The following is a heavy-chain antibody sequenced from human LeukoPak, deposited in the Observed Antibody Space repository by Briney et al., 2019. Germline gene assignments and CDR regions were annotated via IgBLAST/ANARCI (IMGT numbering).Heavy chain of an antibody. D-gene: IGHD2-2*01. V-gene: IGHV3-23*01. CDR2: ISGAGVMT. J-gene: IGHJ6*02. Sequence: GGSLRLSCAASGFTFNTYAMTWVRQAPGKGLEWVSVISGAGVMTYYGDSVKGRFTISRDNSKNTLYLQLNSLRAEDTAIYYCAKGIVQLPASPYDYVLDVWGQGTTVTVSS. CDR1: GFTFNTYA. CDR3: AKGIVQLPASPYDYVLDV.